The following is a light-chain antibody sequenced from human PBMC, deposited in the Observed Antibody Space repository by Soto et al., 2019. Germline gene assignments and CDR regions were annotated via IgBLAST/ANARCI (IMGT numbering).Light chain of an antibody. CDR3: CSYAGGNTLI. CDR2: EVN. Sequence: QSVLTQPASVSGSPGQSITISCTGTNGDVGSYDLVSWYQQYPGKAPKLIIYEVNKRPSGVSNRFSGAKSGNTASLTISGLQTEEEADYDCCSYAGGNTLIFGGGTQLTVL. CDR1: NGDVGSYDL. V-gene: IGLV2-23*02. J-gene: IGLJ2*01.